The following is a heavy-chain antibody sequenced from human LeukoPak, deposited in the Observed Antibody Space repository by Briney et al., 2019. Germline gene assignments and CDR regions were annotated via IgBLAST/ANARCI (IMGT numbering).Heavy chain of an antibody. CDR3: AKARGTLDAFDI. V-gene: IGHV3-30*02. Sequence: PGGSLRLSCAASGITFTSHGMHWLRQAPGKGLAWVTFIQHDGTNKYYADSVKGRFTNYRDNSKNTLYLQMNSLRAEDTAVYYCAKARGTLDAFDIWGQGTMVTVSS. D-gene: IGHD3/OR15-3a*01. CDR2: IQHDGTNK. J-gene: IGHJ3*02. CDR1: GITFTSHG.